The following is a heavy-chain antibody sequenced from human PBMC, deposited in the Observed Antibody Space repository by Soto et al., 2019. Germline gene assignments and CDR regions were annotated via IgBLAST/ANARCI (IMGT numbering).Heavy chain of an antibody. V-gene: IGHV4-39*01. Sequence: QPLLQESGPGLVKPSQDLSLTCTVSRVSISVHSYYWTWIRQAPGKGLEWIGSSYYSGTTYFNPSLKGRVSISVDTSKNQFSLRLTSVTAADTAVYYCTRRYNWNDNSFDPWGPGLLVTVSS. CDR1: RVSISVHSYY. D-gene: IGHD1-20*01. CDR3: TRRYNWNDNSFDP. CDR2: SYYSGTT. J-gene: IGHJ5*02.